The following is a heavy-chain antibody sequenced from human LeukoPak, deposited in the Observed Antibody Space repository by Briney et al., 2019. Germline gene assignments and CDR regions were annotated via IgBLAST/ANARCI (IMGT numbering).Heavy chain of an antibody. V-gene: IGHV4-4*07. Sequence: SETLSLTCTVSGGSFSNYYWSWIRQPAGKGLEWIGRIYTSGGTNYNPSVKSRVTMSVDTSNNQFSLKLTSVTAADTAVYYCARQPPQYYGMDVWGQGTTVTVSS. J-gene: IGHJ6*02. CDR3: ARQPPQYYGMDV. D-gene: IGHD1-14*01. CDR1: GGSFSNYY. CDR2: IYTSGGT.